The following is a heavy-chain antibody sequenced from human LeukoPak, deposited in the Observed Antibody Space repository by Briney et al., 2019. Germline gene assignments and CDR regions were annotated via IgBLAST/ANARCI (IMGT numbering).Heavy chain of an antibody. CDR1: GFTFSSCA. J-gene: IGHJ5*02. V-gene: IGHV3-23*01. D-gene: IGHD3-10*01. Sequence: GGSLRLSCAASGFTFSSCAMSWVRQAPGKGPEWVSAISGSGGSTYYADSVKGRFTISRDNSKNTLYLQMNSLRAEDTAVYYCAKSLVRGVIGNWFDPWGQGTLVTVSS. CDR3: AKSLVRGVIGNWFDP. CDR2: ISGSGGST.